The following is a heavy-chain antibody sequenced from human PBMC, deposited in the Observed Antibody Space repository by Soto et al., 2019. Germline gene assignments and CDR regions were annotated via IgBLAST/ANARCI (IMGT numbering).Heavy chain of an antibody. V-gene: IGHV3-30-3*01. D-gene: IGHD3-10*01. J-gene: IGHJ4*02. CDR2: ISYDGSNK. CDR3: ARDKELLWFGELWFLDY. Sequence: QVQLVESGGGVVQPGRSLRLSCAASGFTFSSYAMHWVRQAPGKGLEWVAVISYDGSNKYYADSVKGRFTISRDNSKNTLYLQMNSLGAEDTAVYYCARDKELLWFGELWFLDYWGQGTLVTVSS. CDR1: GFTFSSYA.